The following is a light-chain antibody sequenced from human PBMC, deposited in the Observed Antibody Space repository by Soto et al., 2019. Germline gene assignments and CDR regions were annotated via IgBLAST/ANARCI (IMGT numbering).Light chain of an antibody. J-gene: IGKJ4*01. CDR1: QSISTY. CDR3: QQGYTSPLT. Sequence: DIQMTQSPSSLSASVGDRVTITCRASQSISTYLNWFQQKPGKAPKLLIYAGSTLQGGVPSRFSGSGSGTEFTLTISSLQPEDFASYSCQQGYTSPLTFGGGTKVDIK. CDR2: AGS. V-gene: IGKV1-39*01.